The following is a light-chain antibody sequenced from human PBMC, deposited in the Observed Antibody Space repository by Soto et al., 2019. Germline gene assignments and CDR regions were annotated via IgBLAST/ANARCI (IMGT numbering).Light chain of an antibody. CDR1: QVISSW. J-gene: IGKJ4*01. CDR2: GAT. Sequence: IQMTQSPSSVSAAVGDRVTITCRARQVISSWLAWYQQRPGTAPKLLIYGATTLRSGVPSRFSGSESGTLFTLTITSLQPEVSATYYCQQASSFPLTFGGGTKVEIQ. CDR3: QQASSFPLT. V-gene: IGKV1-12*01.